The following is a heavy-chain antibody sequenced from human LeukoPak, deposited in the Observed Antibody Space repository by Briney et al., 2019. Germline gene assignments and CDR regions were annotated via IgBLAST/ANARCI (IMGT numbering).Heavy chain of an antibody. Sequence: ASVKVSCKASGHTFTSYDINWVRQATGQGLEWMGWMNPNSGNTGYAQKFQGRVTMTRNTSISTAYMELSSLRSEDTAVYYCARGIAAAGTIRKYFDYWGQGTLVTVSS. CDR1: GHTFTSYD. D-gene: IGHD6-13*01. CDR2: MNPNSGNT. J-gene: IGHJ4*02. V-gene: IGHV1-8*01. CDR3: ARGIAAAGTIRKYFDY.